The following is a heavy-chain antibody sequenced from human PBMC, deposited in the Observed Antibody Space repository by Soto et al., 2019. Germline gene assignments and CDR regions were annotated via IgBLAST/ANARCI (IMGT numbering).Heavy chain of an antibody. D-gene: IGHD3-9*01. CDR1: GFTFSSYG. V-gene: IGHV3-30*03. Sequence: QVQLVESGGGVVQPGRSLRLSCAASGFTFSSYGMHWVRQAPGKGLEWVTLISYDGSNTYYADSVKGRFTISRDNPKNTLYLQINSLRPEDMAVYYCAAGQYFSDYWGQGTLVTVSS. CDR2: ISYDGSNT. CDR3: AAGQYFSDY. J-gene: IGHJ4*02.